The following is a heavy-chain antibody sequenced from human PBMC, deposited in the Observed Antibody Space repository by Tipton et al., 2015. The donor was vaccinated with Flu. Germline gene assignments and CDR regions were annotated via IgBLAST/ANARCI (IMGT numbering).Heavy chain of an antibody. CDR2: MNPNSGNT. J-gene: IGHJ5*02. D-gene: IGHD6-6*01. CDR1: GYTFTSYD. Sequence: QLVQSGAEVKKPGASVKISCKTSGYTFTSYDINWVRQATGQGLEWMGWMNPNSGNTGYAQKFQGRVTMTRNTSISTAYMELSSLRSEDTAVYYCAREGYSSSSGPRTNWFDPWGQGTLVTVSS. V-gene: IGHV1-8*01. CDR3: AREGYSSSSGPRTNWFDP.